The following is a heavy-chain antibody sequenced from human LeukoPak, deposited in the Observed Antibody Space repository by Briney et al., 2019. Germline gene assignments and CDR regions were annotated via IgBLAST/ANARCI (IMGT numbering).Heavy chain of an antibody. D-gene: IGHD3-16*01. J-gene: IGHJ4*02. V-gene: IGHV3-48*03. CDR1: GFTFSSYE. CDR2: ISNSGRTI. Sequence: GGSLRLSCAASGFTFSSYEMNWVRQAPGKGLEWVSYISNSGRTIYYADSVKGRFTISRDNAKNSLYLQMNSLRVEDTAVYYCARDPWGIFGSWGQVTLGTVSS. CDR3: ARDPWGIFGS.